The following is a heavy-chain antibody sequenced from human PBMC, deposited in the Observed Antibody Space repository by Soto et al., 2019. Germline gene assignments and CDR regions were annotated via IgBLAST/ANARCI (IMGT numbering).Heavy chain of an antibody. D-gene: IGHD2-2*01. Sequence: GGSLRLSCAASGFTFSSYAMHWVRQAPGEGLEWVAVISYDGSNKYYADSVKGRFTISRDNSKNTLYLQMNSLRAEDTAVYYCARFSCSSTSCTPNNYYYYYGMDVWGQGTTVTVSS. CDR1: GFTFSSYA. CDR3: ARFSCSSTSCTPNNYYYYYGMDV. V-gene: IGHV3-30-3*01. CDR2: ISYDGSNK. J-gene: IGHJ6*02.